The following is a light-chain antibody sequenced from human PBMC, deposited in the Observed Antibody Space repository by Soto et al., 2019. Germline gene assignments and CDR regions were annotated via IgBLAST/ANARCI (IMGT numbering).Light chain of an antibody. CDR2: DAS. V-gene: IGKV1-5*01. Sequence: DIRMTQSPSTLSASVGDSVTITCRASQNIGTWLAWYQQKPGKAPDLLIYDASTLESGVPSRFTGSGSGTEFTLTISSLQPGDFANYYCQQCGDSWSFGQGTKVEIK. CDR1: QNIGTW. CDR3: QQCGDSWS. J-gene: IGKJ1*01.